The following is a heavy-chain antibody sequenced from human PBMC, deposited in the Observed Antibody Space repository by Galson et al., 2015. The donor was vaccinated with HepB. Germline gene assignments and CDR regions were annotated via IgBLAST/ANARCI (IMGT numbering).Heavy chain of an antibody. CDR3: ASGGPNYYYYYGMDV. V-gene: IGHV1-46*01. CDR2: INPSGGST. CDR1: GYTFTSYH. Sequence: SVKVSCKASGYTFTSYHMHWVRQAPGQGLEWMGIINPSGGSTSYAQKFQGRVTMTRDTSTSTVYMELSSLRSEDTAVYYCASGGPNYYYYYGMDVWGQGTTVTVSS. J-gene: IGHJ6*02.